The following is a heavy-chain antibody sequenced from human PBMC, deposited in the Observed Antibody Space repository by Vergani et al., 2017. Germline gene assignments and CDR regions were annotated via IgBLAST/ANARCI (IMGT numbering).Heavy chain of an antibody. V-gene: IGHV4-59*01. D-gene: IGHD3-3*01. CDR1: GGSISSYY. CDR3: ARGGAYDFWSAFRFQEGMDV. Sequence: QVQLQESGPGLVKPSETLSLTCTVSGGSISSYYWSWIRQPPGKGLVWIGYIYYSGSTNYNPSLKSRVTISVDTSKNQFSLKLSSVTAADTAVYYCARGGAYDFWSAFRFQEGMDVWGKGTTVTVSS. CDR2: IYYSGST. J-gene: IGHJ6*03.